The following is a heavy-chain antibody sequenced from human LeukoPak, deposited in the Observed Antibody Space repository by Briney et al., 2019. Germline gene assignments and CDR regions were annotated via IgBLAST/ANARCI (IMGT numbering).Heavy chain of an antibody. CDR3: ARRDIVVVPAAIFGAFDI. D-gene: IGHD2-2*02. Sequence: GGSLRLSCAASGFTFDDYGMSWVRQAPGKGLEWVSGINWNGGSTGYADSVKGRFTISRDNAKNSLYLQMNSLRAEDTALYYCARRDIVVVPAAIFGAFDIWGQGTMVTVSS. V-gene: IGHV3-20*04. J-gene: IGHJ3*02. CDR2: INWNGGST. CDR1: GFTFDDYG.